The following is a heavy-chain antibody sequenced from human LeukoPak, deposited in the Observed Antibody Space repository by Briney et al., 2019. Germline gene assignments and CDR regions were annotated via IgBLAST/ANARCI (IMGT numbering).Heavy chain of an antibody. CDR2: IYYSGST. V-gene: IGHV4-59*08. Sequence: SETLSLTCTVSGGSISSNYWSWIRQPPGKGLEWIGYIYYSGSTNYNPSLKSRVTISVDTSKNQFSLKLSSVTAADTAVYYCASAPYYYGSGSYSDWGQGTLVTVSS. CDR1: GGSISSNY. J-gene: IGHJ4*02. D-gene: IGHD3-10*01. CDR3: ASAPYYYGSGSYSD.